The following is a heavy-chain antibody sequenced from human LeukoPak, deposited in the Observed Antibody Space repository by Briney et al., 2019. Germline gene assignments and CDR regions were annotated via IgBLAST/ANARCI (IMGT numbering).Heavy chain of an antibody. CDR1: GFIFSSYA. CDR2: HSGSGGST. V-gene: IGHV3-23*01. Sequence: GGSLRLSCAASGFIFSSYAISWARHAPGGWLGCVSLHSGSGGSTCYADSVKGRFTISTHNSKKTLHLQMNSLRAEDTAVYYCAKAGLEQGGMFDYWGQGTLVTVSS. D-gene: IGHD1/OR15-1a*01. J-gene: IGHJ4*02. CDR3: AKAGLEQGGMFDY.